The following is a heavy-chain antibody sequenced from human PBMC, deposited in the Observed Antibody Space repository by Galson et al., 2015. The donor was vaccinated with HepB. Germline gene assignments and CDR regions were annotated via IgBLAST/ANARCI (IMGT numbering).Heavy chain of an antibody. CDR2: ISSSSSYI. Sequence: SLRLSCAASGFTFSSYSMNWVRQAPGKGLEWVSSISSSSSYIYYADSVKGRFTISRDNAKNSLYLQMNSLRAEDTAVYYCAGGVVVPQGYFQHWGQGTLVTVSS. CDR1: GFTFSSYS. V-gene: IGHV3-21*01. D-gene: IGHD2-2*01. J-gene: IGHJ1*01. CDR3: AGGVVVPQGYFQH.